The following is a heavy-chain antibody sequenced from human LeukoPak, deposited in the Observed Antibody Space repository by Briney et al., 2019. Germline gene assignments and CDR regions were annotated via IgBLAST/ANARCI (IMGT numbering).Heavy chain of an antibody. CDR2: MNHNSGTT. V-gene: IGHV1-8*01. D-gene: IGHD3-16*01. CDR3: AGKGRNYAWGTVVPYCYYRDV. CDR1: GYTFSNSD. J-gene: IGHJ6*03. Sequence: GASVLVSCKASGYTFSNSDIIWLRQAIGQGLEWMGWMNHNSGTTGYAQKFQGRVTLTADTSTSRASIELSSLRSEETAVYYCAGKGRNYAWGTVVPYCYYRDVWGKGTAVTVSS.